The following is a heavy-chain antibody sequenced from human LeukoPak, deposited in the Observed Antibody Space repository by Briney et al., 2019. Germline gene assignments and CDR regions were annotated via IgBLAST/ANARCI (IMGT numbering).Heavy chain of an antibody. D-gene: IGHD1-7*01. CDR1: GGSISSSSYY. J-gene: IGHJ5*02. V-gene: IGHV4-39*07. Sequence: SETLSLTCTVSGGSISSSSYYWGWIRQPPGKGLEWIGSIYYSGSTYYNPSLKSRVTISVDTSKNQFSLKLSSVTAADTAVYYCARDRTPNWNYGNWLDPWGQGTLVTVSS. CDR3: ARDRTPNWNYGNWLDP. CDR2: IYYSGST.